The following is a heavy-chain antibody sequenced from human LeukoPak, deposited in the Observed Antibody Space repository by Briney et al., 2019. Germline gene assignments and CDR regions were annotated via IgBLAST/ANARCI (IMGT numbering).Heavy chain of an antibody. CDR1: GFGVSDYY. CDR3: AREQWFRFDY. CDR2: VGNSDNYI. D-gene: IGHD3-22*01. V-gene: IGHV3-11*01. J-gene: IGHJ4*02. Sequence: GGSLRLSCAASGFGVSDYYTTWIRQSPGKGLEWVAAVGNSDNYIDHADSVRGRFTISRDDARNSVYLQMTSLRVDDTAIYYCAREQWFRFDYWGQGVQVTVSS.